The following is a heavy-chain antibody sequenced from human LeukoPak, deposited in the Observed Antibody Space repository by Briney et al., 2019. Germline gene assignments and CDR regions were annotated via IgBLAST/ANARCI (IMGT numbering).Heavy chain of an antibody. Sequence: SETLSLTCTVSGGSISSYYWSWIRQPPGKGLEWIGYIYYSGSTNYNPSLKSRVTISVDTSKNQFSLHLSSVTAADTAVYYCARQDYGSGSYFLDYWGQGTLVTVSS. J-gene: IGHJ4*02. V-gene: IGHV4-59*08. CDR1: GGSISSYY. CDR2: IYYSGST. D-gene: IGHD3-10*01. CDR3: ARQDYGSGSYFLDY.